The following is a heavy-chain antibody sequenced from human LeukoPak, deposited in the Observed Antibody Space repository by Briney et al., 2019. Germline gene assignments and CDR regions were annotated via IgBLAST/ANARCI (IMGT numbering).Heavy chain of an antibody. V-gene: IGHV4-34*01. Sequence: SETLSLTCAVYGGSFSGYYWSWVRQPPGKGLEWIGEINHSGSTNYNPSLKSRVTISVDTSKNQFSLKLSSVTAADTAVYYCARVMVTFGGVLRFDYWGQGTLVTVSS. J-gene: IGHJ4*02. D-gene: IGHD3-16*01. CDR2: INHSGST. CDR3: ARVMVTFGGVLRFDY. CDR1: GGSFSGYY.